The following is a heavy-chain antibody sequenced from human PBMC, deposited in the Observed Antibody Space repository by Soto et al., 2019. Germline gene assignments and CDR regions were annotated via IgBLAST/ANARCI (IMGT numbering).Heavy chain of an antibody. Sequence: PSETLSLTCTVSGGSISSYYWSWIRQPPGKGLEWIGYIYYSGSTNYNPSLKSRVTISVDTSKNQFSLKLSSVTAADTAVYYCARPRDGSKLGPFDYWGQGTLVTVSS. D-gene: IGHD3-3*02. CDR1: GGSISSYY. CDR2: IYYSGST. CDR3: ARPRDGSKLGPFDY. V-gene: IGHV4-59*08. J-gene: IGHJ4*02.